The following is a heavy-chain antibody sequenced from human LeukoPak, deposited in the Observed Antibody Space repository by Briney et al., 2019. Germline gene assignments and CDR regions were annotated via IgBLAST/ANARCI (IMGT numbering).Heavy chain of an antibody. V-gene: IGHV4-34*01. CDR2: INHSGST. Sequence: SETLSLTCAVYGGSFSGYYWSWIRQPPGKGLEWIGEINHSGSTNYNPSLKSRVTISVDTSKNQFFLKLSSVTAADTAVYYCARREDHITIFGVVIIQAEYFQHWGQGTLVTVSS. D-gene: IGHD3-3*01. CDR3: ARREDHITIFGVVIIQAEYFQH. CDR1: GGSFSGYY. J-gene: IGHJ1*01.